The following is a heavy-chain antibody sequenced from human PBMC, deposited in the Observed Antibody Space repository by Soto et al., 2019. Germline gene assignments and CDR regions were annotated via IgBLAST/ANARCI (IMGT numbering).Heavy chain of an antibody. CDR1: GFTFVSYA. Sequence: PGGSLRLSCGASGFTFVSYAMTWVRQAPGKGLEWVSSISGSGGSTYYADSVKGRFTISRDNSKNTLHLQMDSLRAEDTAVYYCARRPVTYYFDYWGQGALVTVSS. D-gene: IGHD4-17*01. J-gene: IGHJ4*02. CDR3: ARRPVTYYFDY. CDR2: ISGSGGST. V-gene: IGHV3-23*01.